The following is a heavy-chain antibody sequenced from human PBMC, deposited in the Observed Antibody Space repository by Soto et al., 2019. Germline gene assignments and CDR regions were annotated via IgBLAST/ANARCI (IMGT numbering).Heavy chain of an antibody. CDR3: ARDRPPGSLYGMDA. CDR1: FHLFPTYA. Sequence: QIQLVQSGGEVERPGASVTVSCEASFHLFPTYALRCARQTPARGREWMGWISTDSGYTQYSQFLQGRVTMTRDTSTNTGYMELGDLTSDDTGIYYCARDRPPGSLYGMDAWGQGTAVTVSS. V-gene: IGHV1-18*01. CDR2: ISTDSGYT. J-gene: IGHJ6*02.